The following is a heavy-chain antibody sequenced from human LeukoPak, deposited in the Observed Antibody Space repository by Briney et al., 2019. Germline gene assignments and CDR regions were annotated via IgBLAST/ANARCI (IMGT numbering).Heavy chain of an antibody. CDR2: IRYDGSNK. CDR3: AKDRTDGSRGCFDY. V-gene: IGHV3-30*02. D-gene: IGHD1-26*01. CDR1: GFTFSSYG. J-gene: IGHJ4*02. Sequence: GGSLRLSCAASGFTFSSYGMHWVRQAPGKGLEWVAFIRYDGSNKYYADSVKGRFAISRDNSKNTLYLQMNSLRAEDTAVYYCAKDRTDGSRGCFDYWGQGTLVTVSS.